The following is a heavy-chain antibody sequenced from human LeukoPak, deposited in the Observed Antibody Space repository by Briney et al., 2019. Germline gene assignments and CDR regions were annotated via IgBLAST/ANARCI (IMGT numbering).Heavy chain of an antibody. V-gene: IGHV3-30-3*01. CDR2: ISYDGSNE. CDR1: GFTFSNYA. J-gene: IGHJ6*02. D-gene: IGHD1-26*01. CDR3: ARISLGAIWGYYYGMDV. Sequence: GGSLRLSCAASGFTFSNYAMHWVRQAPGKGLEWVAIISYDGSNEYYPDSVKGRFTISRDNSKNTLYLQMDSLRSEDTAVFYCARISLGAIWGYYYGMDVWGQGTTVTVSS.